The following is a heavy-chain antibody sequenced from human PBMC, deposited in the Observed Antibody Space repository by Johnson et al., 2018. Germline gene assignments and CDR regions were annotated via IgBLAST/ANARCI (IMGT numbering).Heavy chain of an antibody. CDR3: AKCYGDYVYYYYGMDV. Sequence: EVQLVESGGGLVQPGGSLRLSCGASGFTFTNAWMSWVRQAPGKGLEWVSAISGSGGSTYYADSVKGRFTISRDNSKNTLYLQMNSLRAEDTAVYYCAKCYGDYVYYYYGMDVWGQGTTVTVSS. CDR2: ISGSGGST. J-gene: IGHJ6*02. V-gene: IGHV3-23*04. CDR1: GFTFTNAW. D-gene: IGHD4-17*01.